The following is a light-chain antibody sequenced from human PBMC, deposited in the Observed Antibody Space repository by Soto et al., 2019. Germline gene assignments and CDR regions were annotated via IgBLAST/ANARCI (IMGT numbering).Light chain of an antibody. J-gene: IGKJ4*01. Sequence: IQMTQSPSSLSASVGDKVTITCRASQSISSYLNWYQQKPGKAPKLLIYAASSLQSGVPSRFSGSGSGTEFTLTISNLQPDDFATYYCQQYDNYPLTFGGGTKVDIK. V-gene: IGKV1-39*01. CDR3: QQYDNYPLT. CDR2: AAS. CDR1: QSISSY.